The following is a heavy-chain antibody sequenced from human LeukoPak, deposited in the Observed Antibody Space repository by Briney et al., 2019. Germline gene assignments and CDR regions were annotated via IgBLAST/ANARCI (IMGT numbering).Heavy chain of an antibody. CDR1: GGSISSSSYY. D-gene: IGHD4-23*01. V-gene: IGHV4-39*07. J-gene: IGHJ4*02. CDR3: ARGTVVTPGDY. CDR2: IYYSGST. Sequence: PSETLSLTCTVSGGSISSSSYYWGWIRQPPGKGLEWIGSIYYSGSTYYNPSLKSRVTISVDTSKNQFSLKLSSVTAADTAVYYCARGTVVTPGDYWGQGTLVLVSS.